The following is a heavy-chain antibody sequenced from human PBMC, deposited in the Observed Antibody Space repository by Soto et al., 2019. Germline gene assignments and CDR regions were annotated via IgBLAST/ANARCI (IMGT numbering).Heavy chain of an antibody. CDR3: AKHLEEAGRGYFDL. Sequence: EVQLLESGGGLVQPGGSLGLSCAASGFTFSIYAMSWVRQAPGKGPEWVSVINGRGSPTFYADSVKGRFTISRDNSKNTLYLQMNSLRAEDTAIYYCAKHLEEAGRGYFDLWGRGTMVTVSS. J-gene: IGHJ2*01. CDR2: INGRGSPT. CDR1: GFTFSIYA. V-gene: IGHV3-23*01.